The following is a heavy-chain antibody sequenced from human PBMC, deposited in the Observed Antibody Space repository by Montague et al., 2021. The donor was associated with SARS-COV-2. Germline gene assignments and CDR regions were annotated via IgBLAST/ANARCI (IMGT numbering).Heavy chain of an antibody. J-gene: IGHJ4*02. V-gene: IGHV4-59*01. D-gene: IGHD3-3*01. CDR2: IYYSGST. Sequence: ETLSLTCTVSGGSISSYYWSWIRQPPGKGLEWIGYIYYSGSTNYNPXLKSRVTISVDTSKNQFSLKLSSVTAADTAVYCCARAQVAHITIFGVVTSFDYWGQGTLVTVSS. CDR1: GGSISSYY. CDR3: ARAQVAHITIFGVVTSFDY.